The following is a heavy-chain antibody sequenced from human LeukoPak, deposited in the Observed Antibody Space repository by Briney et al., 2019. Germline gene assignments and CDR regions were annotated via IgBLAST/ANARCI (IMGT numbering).Heavy chain of an antibody. Sequence: SETLSLTCTVSGYSISSGYYWGWIRQPPGKGLEWIGEINHSGSTNYNPSLKSRVTITVDTSKNQFSLKLSSVTAADTAVYYCARRISYSGYENDAFDIWGQGTMVTVSS. D-gene: IGHD5-12*01. J-gene: IGHJ3*02. CDR2: INHSGST. V-gene: IGHV4-38-2*02. CDR3: ARRISYSGYENDAFDI. CDR1: GYSISSGYY.